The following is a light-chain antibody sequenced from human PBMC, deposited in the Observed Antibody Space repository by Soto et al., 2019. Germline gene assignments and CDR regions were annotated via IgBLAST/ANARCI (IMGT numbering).Light chain of an antibody. CDR2: GVT. CDR3: SSFTTSYFYV. J-gene: IGLJ1*01. CDR1: GSDIGAYNY. Sequence: QSALTQPASVSGSPGQSITISCTGSGSDIGAYNYVSWYQQHPGKAPKLLIHGVTRRPSGVSSRFSASKSAYTASLTISGLQAEDEANYCSSFTTSYFYVFGPGTKLTVL. V-gene: IGLV2-14*01.